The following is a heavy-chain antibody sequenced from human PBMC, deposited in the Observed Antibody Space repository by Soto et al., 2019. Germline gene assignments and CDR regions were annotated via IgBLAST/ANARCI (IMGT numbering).Heavy chain of an antibody. D-gene: IGHD3-3*01. CDR1: GYVFTSFG. CDR2: VRPYNGGT. CDR3: VSRRFYEFWSPYYYADN. Sequence: GASVQVSCKTSGYVFTSFGISWVRQAPGQGLEWMGWVRPYNGGTKYAEKFQGRVTMTSDTSTTTGYMELRGLRSDDTAVYYCVSRRFYEFWSPYYYADNWGQGNQVTVSS. J-gene: IGHJ4*02. V-gene: IGHV1-18*04.